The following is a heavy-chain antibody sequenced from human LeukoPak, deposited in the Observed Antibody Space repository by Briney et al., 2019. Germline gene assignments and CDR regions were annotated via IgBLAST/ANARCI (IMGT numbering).Heavy chain of an antibody. CDR2: ISRSGDST. CDR3: AKDVYDTSGYYGLMSDH. V-gene: IGHV3-23*01. CDR1: GFTFSRYA. D-gene: IGHD3-22*01. J-gene: IGHJ4*02. Sequence: PGGSLRLSCTASGFTFSRYAMSWVRQTPGKGLEWVASISRSGDSTNYADSVKGRFTISRDNSKNTLSLQMTSLRAEDTAIYYCAKDVYDTSGYYGLMSDHWGRGTLVTVSS.